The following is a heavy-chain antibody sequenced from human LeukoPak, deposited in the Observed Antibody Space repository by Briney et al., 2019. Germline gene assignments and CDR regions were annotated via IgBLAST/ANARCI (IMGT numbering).Heavy chain of an antibody. CDR2: IYPGDSDT. CDR1: GYSFTRYW. Sequence: GESLQISCQGSGYSFTRYWIGWVRQMPGKGLELMGIIYPGDSDTRYSPSFQGQVTISADKSISTAYLQWSSLKTSDTAMYYCARRVGYCSSTSCYAYFDYWGQGTLVTVSS. V-gene: IGHV5-51*01. J-gene: IGHJ4*02. CDR3: ARRVGYCSSTSCYAYFDY. D-gene: IGHD2-2*01.